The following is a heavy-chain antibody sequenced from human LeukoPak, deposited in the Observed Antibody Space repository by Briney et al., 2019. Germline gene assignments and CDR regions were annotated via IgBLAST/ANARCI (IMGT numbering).Heavy chain of an antibody. Sequence: PGGSLRLSCAASGFTFSSYGMHWVRQAPGKGLEWVAVISYDGSNKYYAESVEGRFTVSRDISKSTLLLQINSLRPEDTAVYYCAKSQSLPPHYYFGMDVWGQGTTVTVPS. CDR2: ISYDGSNK. CDR1: GFTFSSYG. V-gene: IGHV3-30*18. D-gene: IGHD3-10*01. J-gene: IGHJ6*02. CDR3: AKSQSLPPHYYFGMDV.